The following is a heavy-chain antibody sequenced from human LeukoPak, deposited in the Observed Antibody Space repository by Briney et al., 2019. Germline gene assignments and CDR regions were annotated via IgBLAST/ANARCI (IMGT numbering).Heavy chain of an antibody. J-gene: IGHJ5*02. D-gene: IGHD3-22*01. CDR2: MNPNSVNT. V-gene: IGHV1-8*01. CDR3: ARGRTYYYDSSGYYYIPPSVNWFDP. CDR1: GYTFTSYD. Sequence: ASVKVSCKASGYTFTSYDINWVRQATGQGLEWMGWMNPNSVNTGYAQKFQGRVTMTRNTSISTAYMELSSLRSEDTAVYYCARGRTYYYDSSGYYYIPPSVNWFDPWGQGTLVTVSS.